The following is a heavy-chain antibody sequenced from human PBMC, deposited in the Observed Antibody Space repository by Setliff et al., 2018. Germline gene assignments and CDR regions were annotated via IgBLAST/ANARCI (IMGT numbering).Heavy chain of an antibody. D-gene: IGHD5-18*01. V-gene: IGHV1-69*05. CDR2: TIPMFGST. J-gene: IGHJ6*03. Sequence: SVKVSCKASGGTFSSYAISWVRQAPGQGLEWMGGTIPMFGSTKYAQKFQEGVTIIKDESTSTAYMEVSSLRTEDTAVYYCAREGVDTRSSTDYRYYMDVWGKGTTVTVSS. CDR1: GGTFSSYA. CDR3: AREGVDTRSSTDYRYYMDV.